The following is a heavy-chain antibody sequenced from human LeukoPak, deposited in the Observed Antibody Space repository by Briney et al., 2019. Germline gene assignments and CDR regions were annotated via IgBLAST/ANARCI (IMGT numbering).Heavy chain of an antibody. V-gene: IGHV4-39*01. D-gene: IGHD6-19*01. Sequence: PSETLSLTCTVSGGSISSSSYYWGWIRQPPGKGLEWIGSIYYSGSTYYNPSLKSRVTISVDTSKNQFSLKLSSVTAADTAVYYCARQIAVAGPILYFDYWGQGTLVTVS. CDR1: GGSISSSSYY. CDR2: IYYSGST. J-gene: IGHJ4*02. CDR3: ARQIAVAGPILYFDY.